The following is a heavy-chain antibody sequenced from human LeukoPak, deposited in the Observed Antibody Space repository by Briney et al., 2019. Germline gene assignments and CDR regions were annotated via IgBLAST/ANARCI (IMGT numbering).Heavy chain of an antibody. V-gene: IGHV3-74*01. CDR1: GFTFNSYA. CDR3: ARYNWNSAPFDY. Sequence: PGGSLRLSCAASGFTFNSYAMSWVRQAPGKGLVWVSRINSDGSSTSYADSVKGRFTISRDNAKNTLYLQMNSLRAEDTAVYYCARYNWNSAPFDYWGQGTLVTVSS. D-gene: IGHD1-7*01. CDR2: INSDGSST. J-gene: IGHJ4*02.